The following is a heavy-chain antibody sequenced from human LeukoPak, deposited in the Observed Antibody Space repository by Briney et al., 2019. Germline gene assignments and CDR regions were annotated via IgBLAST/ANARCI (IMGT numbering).Heavy chain of an antibody. D-gene: IGHD3-22*01. CDR3: AKAYYYDSSGYYLSSPIDY. V-gene: IGHV3-23*01. CDR1: GFTFSDHY. J-gene: IGHJ4*02. Sequence: GGSLRLSCGASGFTFSDHYMTWVRQAPGKGLEWVSYISTSAGAKYYADSVKGRFTISRDNSKNTLYLQMNSLRAEDTAVYYCAKAYYYDSSGYYLSSPIDYWGQGTLVTVSS. CDR2: ISTSAGAK.